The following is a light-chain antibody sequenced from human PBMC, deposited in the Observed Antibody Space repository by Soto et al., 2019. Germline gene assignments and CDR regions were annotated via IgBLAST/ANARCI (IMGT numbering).Light chain of an antibody. CDR1: QGISSY. Sequence: DIQWTQSGSCVSAGGGGSVTITCRASQGISSYLAWYQQNPGKAPKLLIYGASTLQSGVPSRFSGSGQGTAYTLTLRSLQPYYSARPYCQKPHTFPVTFAQGTRLEIK. V-gene: IGKV1-9*01. CDR2: GAS. J-gene: IGKJ5*01. CDR3: QKPHTFPVT.